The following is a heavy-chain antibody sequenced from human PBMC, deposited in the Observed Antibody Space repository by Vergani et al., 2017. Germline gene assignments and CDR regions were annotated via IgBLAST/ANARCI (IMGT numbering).Heavy chain of an antibody. Sequence: QVHLVQSGSELKKPGASVKVSCKASGYTLATYAINWVRQAPGQGLEWMGWINPNTGNPTYAQGFTGRFVFSLDTSVTTAFLKISSLKAEDTAVYYCARSEYSGYDLYSYYGMEVWGQGTTVTVSS. CDR3: ARSEYSGYDLYSYYGMEV. CDR1: GYTLATYA. J-gene: IGHJ6*02. CDR2: INPNTGNP. D-gene: IGHD5-12*01. V-gene: IGHV7-4-1*02.